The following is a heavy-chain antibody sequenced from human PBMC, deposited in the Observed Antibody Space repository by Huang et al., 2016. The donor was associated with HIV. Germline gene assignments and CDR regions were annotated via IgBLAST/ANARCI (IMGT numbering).Heavy chain of an antibody. CDR3: ARLTGYSTFDI. J-gene: IGHJ3*02. Sequence: QVQLQESGPGLVKPSQTLSLTCSVSGGSISSGNYYWSWIRQPAGKGLEWIGHIYTSGTTIYNSSRKRRVTISVATSKNQFSLKLSSVTAADTAVYYCARLTGYSTFDIWGHGTVVTVSS. CDR1: GGSISSGNYY. D-gene: IGHD3-9*01. V-gene: IGHV4-61*09. CDR2: IYTSGTT.